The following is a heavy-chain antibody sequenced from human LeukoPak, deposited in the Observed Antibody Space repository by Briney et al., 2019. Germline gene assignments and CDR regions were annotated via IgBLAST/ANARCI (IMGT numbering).Heavy chain of an antibody. CDR2: IYYSGST. D-gene: IGHD5-12*01. CDR3: ATVMGGYSGYDRIDY. V-gene: IGHV4-39*07. J-gene: IGHJ4*02. CDR1: GGSISSSSYY. Sequence: SETLSLTCTVSGGSISSSSYYWGWIRQPPGKGLEWIGSIYYSGSTYYNPSLKSRVTISVDTSKNQFSLKLSSVTAADTAVYYCATVMGGYSGYDRIDYWGQGTLVTVSS.